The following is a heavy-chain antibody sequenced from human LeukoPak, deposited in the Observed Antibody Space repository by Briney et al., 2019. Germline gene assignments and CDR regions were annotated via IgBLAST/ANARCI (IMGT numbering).Heavy chain of an antibody. CDR1: GFTFSSYA. CDR2: ISGSGGST. CDR3: AKDSAHYDILTGPLDY. D-gene: IGHD3-9*01. V-gene: IGHV3-23*01. J-gene: IGHJ4*02. Sequence: LPGGSLRLSRAASGFTFSSYAMSWVRQAPGKGLEWVSAISGSGGSTYYADSVKGRFTISRDNSKNTLYLQMNSLRAEDTAVYYCAKDSAHYDILTGPLDYWGQGTLVTVSS.